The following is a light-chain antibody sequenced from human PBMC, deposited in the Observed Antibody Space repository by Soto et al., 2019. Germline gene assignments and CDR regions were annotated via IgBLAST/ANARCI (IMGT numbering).Light chain of an antibody. J-gene: IGKJ1*01. CDR1: QSISSW. CDR3: QQYST. V-gene: IGKV1-5*01. CDR2: DAS. Sequence: DIQMTQSPSTLSASVGDRVTITCRASQSISSWLAWYQQKPGKAPKLLIYDASSLESGVPSRFSGSGSGTEVTLTISSLQPDDFATYYCQQYSTFGQGTKVEIK.